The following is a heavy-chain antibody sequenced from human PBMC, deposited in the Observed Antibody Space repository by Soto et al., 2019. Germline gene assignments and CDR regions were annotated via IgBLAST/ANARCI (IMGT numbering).Heavy chain of an antibody. CDR3: AKQNGYGGNSELEY. CDR2: ISGSGGST. Sequence: GGSLRLSCAASGFTFSSYAMSWVRQAPGKGLEWVSAISGSGGSTYYADSVKGRFTISRDNSKNTLYLQMNSLRAEDTAVYYCAKQNGYGGNSELEYWGQGTLVTISS. CDR1: GFTFSSYA. V-gene: IGHV3-23*01. J-gene: IGHJ4*02. D-gene: IGHD2-21*02.